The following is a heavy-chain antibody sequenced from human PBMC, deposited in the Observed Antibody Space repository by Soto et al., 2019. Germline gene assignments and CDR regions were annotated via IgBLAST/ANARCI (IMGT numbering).Heavy chain of an antibody. D-gene: IGHD3-16*02. CDR3: AREIMITFGGVIGNSGAFDI. V-gene: IGHV3-48*02. Sequence: GGSLRLSCAASGFTFSSYSMNWVRQAPGKGLEWVSYISSSSSTIYYADSVKGRFTISRDNAKNSLYLQMNSLRDEDTAVYYCAREIMITFGGVIGNSGAFDIWGQGTLVTVSS. CDR2: ISSSSSTI. J-gene: IGHJ3*02. CDR1: GFTFSSYS.